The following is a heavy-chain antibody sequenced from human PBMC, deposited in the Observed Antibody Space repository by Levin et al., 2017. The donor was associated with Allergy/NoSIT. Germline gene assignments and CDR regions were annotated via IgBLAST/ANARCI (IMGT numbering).Heavy chain of an antibody. CDR3: ARDYHGSGSPSKWFDP. D-gene: IGHD3-10*01. V-gene: IGHV1-46*01. CDR2: INPRDGRT. CDR1: GNTFSNYF. Sequence: GASVKVSCKASGNTFSNYFIHWVRQAPGQGLEWMGIINPRDGRTTYSQKFEGRVTMTRDTSTRTVYMDVTSLRSEDTAVYYCARDYHGSGSPSKWFDPWGQGTLVTVSS. J-gene: IGHJ5*02.